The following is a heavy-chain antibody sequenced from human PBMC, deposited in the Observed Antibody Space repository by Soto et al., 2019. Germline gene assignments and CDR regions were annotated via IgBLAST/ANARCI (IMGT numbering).Heavy chain of an antibody. V-gene: IGHV3-30-3*01. Sequence: QVQLVESGGGVVQPGTSLRLSCAASGFTFSGHAMHWVRQAPGKGLDWVAAISNDGTYTVYADSVMGRFTMSRDNSKNTVHLQMDSLRVEDTALYKCGRDVAVGATRGTIDYWGQGTQVTVAS. CDR2: ISNDGTYT. CDR1: GFTFSGHA. CDR3: GRDVAVGATRGTIDY. D-gene: IGHD1-26*01. J-gene: IGHJ4*02.